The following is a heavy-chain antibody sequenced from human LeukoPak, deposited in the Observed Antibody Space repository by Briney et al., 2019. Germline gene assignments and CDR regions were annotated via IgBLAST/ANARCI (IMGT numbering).Heavy chain of an antibody. Sequence: HTGGSLRLSCAAPGFSLRSYAIHWVRQAPGKGLEYVSAMSHDGGTTYYADSVKGRFTVSRHNSRNMVYLQMGGLRAEDMAVYYCTRGSGPLYFDFWGQGTQVTVSS. D-gene: IGHD6-19*01. CDR1: GFSLRSYA. CDR2: MSHDGGTT. V-gene: IGHV3-64*02. J-gene: IGHJ4*02. CDR3: TRGSGPLYFDF.